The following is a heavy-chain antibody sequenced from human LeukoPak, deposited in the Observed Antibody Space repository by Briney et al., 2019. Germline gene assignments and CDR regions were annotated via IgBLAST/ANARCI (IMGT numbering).Heavy chain of an antibody. D-gene: IGHD3-16*01. CDR2: IRYDGSNK. V-gene: IGHV3-30*02. CDR3: ASGGEYDIYSHDAFDI. CDR1: GFTFSSYG. Sequence: PGGSLRLSCAASGFTFSSYGMHWVRQAPGKGLEWVAFIRYDGSNKYYADSVKGRFTISRDNSKNTLYLQMDSLRAEDTAVYYCASGGEYDIYSHDAFDIWGQGTMVTVSS. J-gene: IGHJ3*02.